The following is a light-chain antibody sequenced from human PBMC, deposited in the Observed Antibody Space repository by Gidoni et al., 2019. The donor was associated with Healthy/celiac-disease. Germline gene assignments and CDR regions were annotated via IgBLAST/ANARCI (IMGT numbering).Light chain of an antibody. CDR2: EVS. CDR1: SSDVGGYNY. J-gene: IGLJ2*01. V-gene: IGLV2-8*01. CDR3: SSYAGSNNPVV. Sequence: QSALTQPPSASGSPGKSVTLSCTGTSSDVGGYNYVAWYQQHPGKAPNLMIYEVSTRPSGVPDRFSGSKSGNTASLTVSGLQAEDEADYYCSSYAGSNNPVVFGGGTKLTVL.